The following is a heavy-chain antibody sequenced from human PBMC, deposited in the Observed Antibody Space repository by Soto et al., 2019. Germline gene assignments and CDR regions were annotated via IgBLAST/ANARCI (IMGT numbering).Heavy chain of an antibody. CDR3: ARHAGLNSFYGDYFDP. CDR1: GDSISSYY. V-gene: IGHV4-59*08. Sequence: SETLSLTCTVSGDSISSYYWSWIRQPPGKGLEWIGYIYYSGSTNYNPSLKSRVTISVDTSKNQFSLKLSSVTAADTAVYYCARHAGLNSFYGDYFDPWGQGTLVTVSS. CDR2: IYYSGST. J-gene: IGHJ5*02. D-gene: IGHD4-17*01.